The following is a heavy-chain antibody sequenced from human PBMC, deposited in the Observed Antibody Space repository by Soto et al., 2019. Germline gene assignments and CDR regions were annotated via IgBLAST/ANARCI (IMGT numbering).Heavy chain of an antibody. Sequence: GGSLRFSCAASGFTFSSYAMSWVRQAPGKGLEWVSAISGSGGSTYYADSVKGRFTISRDNSKNTLYLQMNSLRAEDTAVYYCAKGGVGIAARPHFDYWGQGTLVTVSS. V-gene: IGHV3-23*01. CDR1: GFTFSSYA. J-gene: IGHJ4*02. CDR3: AKGGVGIAARPHFDY. CDR2: ISGSGGST. D-gene: IGHD6-6*01.